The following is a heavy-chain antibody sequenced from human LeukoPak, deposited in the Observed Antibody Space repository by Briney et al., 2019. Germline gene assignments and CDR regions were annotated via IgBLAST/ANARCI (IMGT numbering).Heavy chain of an antibody. CDR3: ARGGSGGVCNY. CDR2: IAPSVDTT. CDR1: GFTFTNYL. V-gene: IGHV1-46*01. D-gene: IGHD3-10*01. Sequence: GASVKVSCKSFGFTFTNYLLHWVRQAPGQGLEWVGRIAPSVDTTNYAQKFRGRVTMTTDTSTSTAYMELRSLRSDDTAVYYCARGGSGGVCNYWGQGTLVTVSS. J-gene: IGHJ4*02.